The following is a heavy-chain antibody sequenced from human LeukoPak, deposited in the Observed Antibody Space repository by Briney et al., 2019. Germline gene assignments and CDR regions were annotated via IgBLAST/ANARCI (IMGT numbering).Heavy chain of an antibody. Sequence: PSETLLLTCTVSGGPISSYYWSWIPQPPGKGLEWIGHNHYSGSTNYNPSLKSRVNISVDKPNNQLSPKQSYVTAPDTAVYYWAKEYSSSSVYFDYGGQGNLVTVS. CDR3: AKEYSSSSVYFDY. J-gene: IGHJ4*02. V-gene: IGHV4-59*13. CDR2: NHYSGST. CDR1: GGPISSYY. D-gene: IGHD6-6*01.